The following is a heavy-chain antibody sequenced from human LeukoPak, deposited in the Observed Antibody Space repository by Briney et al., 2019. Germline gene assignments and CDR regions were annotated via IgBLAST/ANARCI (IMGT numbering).Heavy chain of an antibody. V-gene: IGHV4-31*03. D-gene: IGHD6-6*01. Sequence: SETLSLACTVPGGSISSGAYYWSWIRQHPGKGLEWIGYIYYIGGTYYNPSLESRVTISVDTSKNQFSLNLSSVTAADTAVYYCARETGSSSQDAFDIWGQGTVVTVSS. CDR3: ARETGSSSQDAFDI. CDR1: GGSISSGAYY. CDR2: IYYIGGT. J-gene: IGHJ3*02.